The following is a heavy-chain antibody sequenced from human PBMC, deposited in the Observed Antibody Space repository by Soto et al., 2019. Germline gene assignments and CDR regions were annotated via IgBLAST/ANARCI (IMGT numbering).Heavy chain of an antibody. CDR3: ARVPDSSGWYYFDY. CDR1: GFTFSSYA. V-gene: IGHV3-30-3*01. Sequence: VQLVESGGGLVQPGGSLRLSCAASGFTFSSYAMHWVRQAPGKGLEWVAVISYDGSNKYYADSVKGRFTISRDNSKNTLYLQMNSLRAEDTAVYYCARVPDSSGWYYFDYWGQGTLVTVSS. D-gene: IGHD6-19*01. J-gene: IGHJ4*02. CDR2: ISYDGSNK.